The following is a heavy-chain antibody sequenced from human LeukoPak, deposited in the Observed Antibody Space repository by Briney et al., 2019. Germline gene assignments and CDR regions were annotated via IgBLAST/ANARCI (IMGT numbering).Heavy chain of an antibody. J-gene: IGHJ3*02. CDR2: IYHSGST. CDR1: GYSISSGYY. CDR3: ASYTDAFDI. D-gene: IGHD3-16*01. Sequence: PSETLSLTCSVPGYSISSGYYWGWIRQPPGKGLEWIGSIYHSGSTYYNPSLKSRVTISVDTSKNQFSLNLSSVTAADTAVYYCASYTDAFDIWGQGTMVTVSS. V-gene: IGHV4-38-2*02.